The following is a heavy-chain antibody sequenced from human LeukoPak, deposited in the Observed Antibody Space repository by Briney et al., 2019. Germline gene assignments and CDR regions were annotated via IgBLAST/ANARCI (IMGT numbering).Heavy chain of an antibody. J-gene: IGHJ3*02. V-gene: IGHV1-69*13. D-gene: IGHD3-22*01. CDR1: GGTFSSYA. CDR3: ASSPYYYDSSGYYYGAFDI. Sequence: SVKVSCKASGGTFSSYAIGWVRQAPGQGLEWMGGIIPIFGTANYAQKFQGRVTITADESTSTAYMELSSLRSEDTAVYYCASSPYYYDSSGYYYGAFDIWGQGTMVTVSS. CDR2: IIPIFGTA.